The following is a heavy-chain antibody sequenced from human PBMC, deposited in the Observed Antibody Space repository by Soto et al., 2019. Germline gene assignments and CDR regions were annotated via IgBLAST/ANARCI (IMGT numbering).Heavy chain of an antibody. J-gene: IGHJ6*02. D-gene: IGHD3-3*01. CDR3: ARWGPVDYDFWSGYYTGFYYYGMDV. CDR2: IIPIFGTA. V-gene: IGHV1-69*13. Sequence: GASVKVSCKASGGTFSSYAISWVRQAPGQGLEWMGGIIPIFGTANYAQKFQGRVTITADESTSTAYMELSSLRSEDTAVYYCARWGPVDYDFWSGYYTGFYYYGMDVWGQGTTVTVSS. CDR1: GGTFSSYA.